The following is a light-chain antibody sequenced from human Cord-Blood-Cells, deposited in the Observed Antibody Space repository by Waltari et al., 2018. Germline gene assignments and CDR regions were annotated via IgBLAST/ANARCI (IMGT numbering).Light chain of an antibody. Sequence: QSALTQPASVSGSPGQSITISCTGTSSDVGSYNLVSWDQQHPGKAPKLMIYEGSKRPSVVSHRFSGSKSGNTSSLTISWLQAEDEADYYCFSYAGSSTYVFGTWTKVTVL. CDR1: SSDVGSYNL. CDR2: EGS. V-gene: IGLV2-23*01. CDR3: FSYAGSSTYV. J-gene: IGLJ1*01.